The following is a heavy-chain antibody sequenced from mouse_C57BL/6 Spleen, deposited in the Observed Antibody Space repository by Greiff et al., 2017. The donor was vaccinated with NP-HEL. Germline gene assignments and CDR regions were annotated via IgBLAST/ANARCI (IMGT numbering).Heavy chain of an antibody. CDR1: GYAFSSYW. J-gene: IGHJ2*01. CDR2: IYPGDGDT. CDR3: ARWDFDY. V-gene: IGHV1-80*01. Sequence: LKQSGASVKISCKASGYAFSSYWMNWVKQRPGKGLEWIGQIYPGDGDTNYNGKFKGKATLTADKSSSTAYMQLSSLTSEDSAVYFCARWDFDYWGQGTTLTVSS.